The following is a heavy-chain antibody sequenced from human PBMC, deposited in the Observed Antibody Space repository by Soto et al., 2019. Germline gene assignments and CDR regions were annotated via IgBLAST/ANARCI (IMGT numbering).Heavy chain of an antibody. V-gene: IGHV4-34*01. CDR3: ARHLGTTVTTAFDY. Sequence: PSETLSLTCAVYGGSFSGYYWSWIRQPPGKGLEWIGEINHSGSTNYNPSLKSRVTISVDTSKNQFSLKLSSVTAADTAVYYCARHLGTTVTTAFDYGGQGPLVTVSS. CDR2: INHSGST. J-gene: IGHJ4*02. D-gene: IGHD4-17*01. CDR1: GGSFSGYY.